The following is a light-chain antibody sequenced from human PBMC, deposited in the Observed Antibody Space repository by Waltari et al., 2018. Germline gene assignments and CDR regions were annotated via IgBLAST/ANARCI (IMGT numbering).Light chain of an antibody. V-gene: IGLV8-61*01. CDR3: LLYMGSGIWV. Sequence: QTVVTQEPSLSVSPGGTVTLTCALSSGSISSTSYASWYQQTPGQAPRTLVYKTNSRSSGVPDRFSGSVLGNKAALTITGAQADDESDYDCLLYMGSGIWVFGGGTKLTVL. J-gene: IGLJ3*02. CDR2: KTN. CDR1: SGSISSTSY.